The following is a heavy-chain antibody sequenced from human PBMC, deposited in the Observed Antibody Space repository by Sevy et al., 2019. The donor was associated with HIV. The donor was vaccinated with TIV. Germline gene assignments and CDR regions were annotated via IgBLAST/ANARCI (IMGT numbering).Heavy chain of an antibody. CDR1: GFPFSNYA. V-gene: IGHV3-64D*06. CDR3: VKEDGWAGDSDY. J-gene: IGHJ4*02. CDR2: ISNNGGRT. D-gene: IGHD7-27*01. Sequence: GGSLRLSCSASGFPFSNYAMHWVRQAPGKGLEYVSVISNNGGRTYYAESVKGRFTISRDNSKNTLFLHMGSLRPEDTAVYYCVKEDGWAGDSDYWGQGTLVTVSS.